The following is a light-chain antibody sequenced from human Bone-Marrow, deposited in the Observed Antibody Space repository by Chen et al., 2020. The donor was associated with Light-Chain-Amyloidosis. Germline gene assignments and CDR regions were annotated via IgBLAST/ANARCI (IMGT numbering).Light chain of an antibody. CDR2: DDS. CDR1: NIGSTS. J-gene: IGLJ3*02. V-gene: IGLV3-21*02. Sequence: SYVLTQPSSVSVAPGQTATIACGGNNIGSTSVHWYQQTPGQAPLLVVYDDSDRPSGIPERVSGSNAGNTATLTISRGEAGDEAAYYCQVWDRSSDRPVFGGGTKLTVL. CDR3: QVWDRSSDRPV.